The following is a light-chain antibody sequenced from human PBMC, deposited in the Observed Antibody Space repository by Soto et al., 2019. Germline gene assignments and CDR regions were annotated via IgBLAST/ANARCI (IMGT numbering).Light chain of an antibody. Sequence: EIQMKQSPSTVSAKKRDRVTITCRASQSISSWLAWYQQKPGKAPKLLIYDASSLESGVPSRFSGSGSGTEFTLTISSLQPDDFATYYCQQYNSYWTFGQGTIV. V-gene: IGKV1-5*01. CDR1: QSISSW. J-gene: IGKJ1*01. CDR2: DAS. CDR3: QQYNSYWT.